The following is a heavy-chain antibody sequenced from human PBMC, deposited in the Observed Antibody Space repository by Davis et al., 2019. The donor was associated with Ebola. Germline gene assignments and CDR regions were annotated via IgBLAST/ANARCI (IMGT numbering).Heavy chain of an antibody. CDR2: IYPGDSDT. Sequence: GESLKISCKGSGYSFTSYWIGWVPHISGKGLELMGIIYPGDSDTRYSPSFQGQVSISADKSISTAYLKWSSLKASDTAMYYCARLLDPGALRFLEWLLPFDYWGQGTLVTVSS. V-gene: IGHV5-51*01. CDR1: GYSFTSYW. J-gene: IGHJ4*02. D-gene: IGHD3-3*01. CDR3: ARLLDPGALRFLEWLLPFDY.